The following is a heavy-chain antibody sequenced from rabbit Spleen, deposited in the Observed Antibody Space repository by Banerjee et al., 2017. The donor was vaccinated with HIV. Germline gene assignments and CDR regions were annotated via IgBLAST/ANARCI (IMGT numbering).Heavy chain of an antibody. CDR3: ARDLVGVIGWNFNL. Sequence: QSLEESGGGLVKPGGTLTLTCKASGFSFSDRDVMCWVRQVPGKGLEWIGCINTATGKDVYASWAKGRFTISKTSSTTVTLQMTSLTASDTATYFCARDLVGVIGWNFNLWGPGTLVTVS. D-gene: IGHD1-1*01. V-gene: IGHV1S40*01. CDR1: GFSFSDRDV. J-gene: IGHJ4*01. CDR2: INTATGKD.